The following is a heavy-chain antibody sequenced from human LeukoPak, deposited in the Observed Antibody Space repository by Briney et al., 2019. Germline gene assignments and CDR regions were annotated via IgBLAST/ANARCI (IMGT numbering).Heavy chain of an antibody. J-gene: IGHJ5*02. CDR1: GFTFSGSA. V-gene: IGHV3-73*01. Sequence: PGGSLRLSCAASGFTFSGSAMHWVRQASGKGLEWVGRIRSKANSYATAYAASVKGRFTILRDDSKNTAYLQMNSLKTEDTAVYYCTRRADSITIFGVVTPSNWFDPWGQGTLVTVSS. CDR3: TRRADSITIFGVVTPSNWFDP. CDR2: IRSKANSYAT. D-gene: IGHD3-3*01.